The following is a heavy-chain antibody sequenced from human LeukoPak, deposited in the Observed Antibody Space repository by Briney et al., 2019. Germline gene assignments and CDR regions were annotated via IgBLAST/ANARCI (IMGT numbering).Heavy chain of an antibody. Sequence: SETLSLTCTVSGGSISSYYWSWIRQPPGKGLEWIGYIYYSGSTNYNPSLKSRVTISVDTSKNQFSLKLSSVTAADTAVYYCARVGNSPSSWGATNWFDPWGQGTLVTVSS. CDR1: GGSISSYY. D-gene: IGHD6-13*01. CDR2: IYYSGST. CDR3: ARVGNSPSSWGATNWFDP. J-gene: IGHJ5*02. V-gene: IGHV4-59*01.